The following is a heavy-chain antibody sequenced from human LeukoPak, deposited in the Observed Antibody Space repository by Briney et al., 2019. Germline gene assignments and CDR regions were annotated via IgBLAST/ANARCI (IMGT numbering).Heavy chain of an antibody. CDR1: GFTFSSYA. Sequence: GGSLRLSCAASGFTFSSYAMSWVRQAPGKGLEWVSDINGSGGSTYYADSVKGRFTISRDNSKNTLYLQMNSLRAEDTAVYYCAKWGCSGSDCYPFAYWGQGTLVTVSS. J-gene: IGHJ4*02. CDR3: AKWGCSGSDCYPFAY. CDR2: INGSGGST. D-gene: IGHD2-15*01. V-gene: IGHV3-23*01.